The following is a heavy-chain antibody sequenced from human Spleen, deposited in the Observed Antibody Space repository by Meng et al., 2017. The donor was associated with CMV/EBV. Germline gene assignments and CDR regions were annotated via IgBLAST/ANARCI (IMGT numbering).Heavy chain of an antibody. D-gene: IGHD5-12*01. CDR1: SGSISGSSYY. CDR2: IYYSGNT. J-gene: IGHJ4*02. Sequence: LQEAGPGLGQSSAPLSLTCAVSSGSISGSSYYWGWIRQTPGKGLEWIGTIYYSGNTYYNPSLKSRVTISLDTSKNQFSLKLSSVTAADTAVYYCARSSRGYSGPFDYWGQGTLVTVSS. V-gene: IGHV4-39*07. CDR3: ARSSRGYSGPFDY.